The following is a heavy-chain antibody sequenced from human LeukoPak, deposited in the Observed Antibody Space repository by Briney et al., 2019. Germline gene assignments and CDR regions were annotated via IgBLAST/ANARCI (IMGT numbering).Heavy chain of an antibody. D-gene: IGHD2-15*01. CDR1: GGSFSGYY. CDR3: ARQRRGYCSGGSCYSRIDY. Sequence: SETLSLTCAVYGGSFSGYYWSWIRQPPGKGLEWIGEINHSGSTNYNPSLKSRVTISVDTSKNQFSLKLSSVTAADTAVYYCARQRRGYCSGGSCYSRIDYWGQGTLVTVSS. V-gene: IGHV4-34*01. CDR2: INHSGST. J-gene: IGHJ4*02.